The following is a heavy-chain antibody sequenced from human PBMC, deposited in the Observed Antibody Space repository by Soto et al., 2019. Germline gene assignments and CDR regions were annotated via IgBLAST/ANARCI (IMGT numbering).Heavy chain of an antibody. CDR2: IYYNVNT. CDR1: GGSISSYY. Sequence: SETLSLTCTVSGGSISSYYWSWIRQPPGKGLEWIGYIYYNVNTNYNPSLKSRVTISVDTSKNQFSLKLSSVTAADTAVYYFARDWATMVRGVIPRWFDPWGQGTLVTVSS. V-gene: IGHV4-59*12. J-gene: IGHJ5*02. CDR3: ARDWATMVRGVIPRWFDP. D-gene: IGHD3-10*01.